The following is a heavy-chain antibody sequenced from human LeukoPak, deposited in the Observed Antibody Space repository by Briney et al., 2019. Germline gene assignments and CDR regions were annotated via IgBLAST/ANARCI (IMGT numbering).Heavy chain of an antibody. CDR1: GGSISSGDYY. CDR2: IYYSGST. D-gene: IGHD6-19*01. Sequence: SETLSLTCTVSGGSISSGDYYWSWIRQPPGKGLEWIGYIYYSGSTYYNPSLKSRVTISVDTSKNQFSLKLSSVTAADTAVYYCARVSGWYNYFDHWGQGTLVTVSS. J-gene: IGHJ4*02. CDR3: ARVSGWYNYFDH. V-gene: IGHV4-30-4*08.